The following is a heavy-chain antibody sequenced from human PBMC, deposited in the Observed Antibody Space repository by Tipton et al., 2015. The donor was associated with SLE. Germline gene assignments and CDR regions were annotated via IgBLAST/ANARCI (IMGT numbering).Heavy chain of an antibody. CDR3: ARGPGYDFWSPWYFDL. CDR1: GGPISSGGYY. Sequence: TLSLTCTVSGGPISSGGYYWSWIRQHPGKGLEWIGYIYYSGSTYYNPSLKSRVTISVDTSKNQFSLKLSSVTAADTAVYYCARGPGYDFWSPWYFDLWGRGTLVTVSS. V-gene: IGHV4-31*03. J-gene: IGHJ2*01. D-gene: IGHD3-3*01. CDR2: IYYSGST.